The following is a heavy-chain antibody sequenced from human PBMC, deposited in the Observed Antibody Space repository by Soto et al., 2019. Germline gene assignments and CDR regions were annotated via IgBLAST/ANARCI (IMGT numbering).Heavy chain of an antibody. CDR2: IIPMFGTA. J-gene: IGHJ4*02. CDR1: GGTFNRNT. Sequence: SVKVSCKASGGTFNRNTVSWVRQAPGQGLEWMGGIIPMFGTANYAQQFQGRVTITADESTSTAYMELSRLRSEDTAVYYCTRQFDFDRSGSFYAYWGQGTLVTVSS. CDR3: TRQFDFDRSGSFYAY. D-gene: IGHD3-22*01. V-gene: IGHV1-69*13.